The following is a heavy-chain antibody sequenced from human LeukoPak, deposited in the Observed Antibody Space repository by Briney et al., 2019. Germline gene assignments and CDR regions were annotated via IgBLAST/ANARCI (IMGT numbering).Heavy chain of an antibody. CDR3: GRVNWILEY. CDR2: TYYSGST. V-gene: IGHV4-39*07. Sequence: KPSETLSLTCTVSGGSISSSSYFWGWIRQPPGKGLEWIGSTYYSGSTSYNPSLKSRVTISVDTSKNQFSLRLSSVTAADTAVYYCGRVNWILEYWGQGTLVTVSS. J-gene: IGHJ4*02. CDR1: GGSISSSSYF. D-gene: IGHD1-1*01.